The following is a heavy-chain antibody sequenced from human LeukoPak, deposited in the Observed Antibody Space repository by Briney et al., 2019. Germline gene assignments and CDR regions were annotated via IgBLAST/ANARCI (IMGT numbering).Heavy chain of an antibody. D-gene: IGHD2-2*01. CDR2: ISRDGGYT. V-gene: IGHV3-43*01. CDR3: TKDRYCTTTTCPLDY. Sequence: GGSLRLSCAASGLTFDDYTFHWVRQAPGKGLEWVSLISRDGGYTYYADSVEGRFTISRDNRKNSVYLQMSSLRTEDTALYYCTKDRYCTTTTCPLDYWGQGTLVTVSS. J-gene: IGHJ4*02. CDR1: GLTFDDYT.